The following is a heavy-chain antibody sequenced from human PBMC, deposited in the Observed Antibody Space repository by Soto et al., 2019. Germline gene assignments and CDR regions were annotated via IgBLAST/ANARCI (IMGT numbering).Heavy chain of an antibody. D-gene: IGHD1-7*01. V-gene: IGHV3-30-3*01. Sequence: PGGSLRLSCAASGFTFSSYAMHWVRQAPGKGLEWVAVISYDGSNKYYADSVKGRFTISRDNSKNTLYLQMNSLRAEDTAVYYCARDFFTKDANKHFGTTDYYYGMEVWGQGTTVTVSS. J-gene: IGHJ6*02. CDR3: ARDFFTKDANKHFGTTDYYYGMEV. CDR2: ISYDGSNK. CDR1: GFTFSSYA.